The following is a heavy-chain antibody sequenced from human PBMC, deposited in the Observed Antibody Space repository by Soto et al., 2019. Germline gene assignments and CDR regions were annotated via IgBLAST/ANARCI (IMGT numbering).Heavy chain of an antibody. CDR3: ASEVRYYYYGMDV. J-gene: IGHJ6*02. V-gene: IGHV4-39*01. CDR2: IYYSGST. Sequence: PSETLSLTCTVSGGSISSSSYYWGWIRQPPGKGLEWIGSIYYSGSTYYNPSLKSRVTISVDTSKNQFSLKLSSVTAADTAVYYCASEVRYYYYGMDVWGQGTTVT. CDR1: GGSISSSSYY.